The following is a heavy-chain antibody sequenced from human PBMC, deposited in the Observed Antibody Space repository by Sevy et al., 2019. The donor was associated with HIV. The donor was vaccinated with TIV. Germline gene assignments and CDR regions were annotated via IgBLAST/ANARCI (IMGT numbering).Heavy chain of an antibody. V-gene: IGHV3-30*02. CDR3: GNADSSGYYCVY. D-gene: IGHD3-22*01. Sequence: GGSLRLSCAASGFTFSSYGMHWVRQAPGKGLEWVAFIRYDGSNKYYADSVKGRFTISRDNSKNTLYLQMNSLRAEDTAVYYCGNADSSGYYCVYWGQGTLVTVSS. CDR1: GFTFSSYG. J-gene: IGHJ4*02. CDR2: IRYDGSNK.